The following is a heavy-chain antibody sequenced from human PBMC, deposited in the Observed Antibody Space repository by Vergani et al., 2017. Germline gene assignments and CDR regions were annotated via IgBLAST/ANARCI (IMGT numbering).Heavy chain of an antibody. D-gene: IGHD6-19*01. CDR2: IYTSGST. J-gene: IGHJ4*02. V-gene: IGHV4-61*02. Sequence: QVQLQESGPGLVKPPQTLSLTCTVSGGSISSGSYYWSWIRQPAGKGLEWIGRIYTSGSTNYNPSLKSRVTISVDTSKNQFSLKLSSVTAADTAVYYCARGDSSGWYGYWGQGTLVTVSS. CDR3: ARGDSSGWYGY. CDR1: GGSISSGSYY.